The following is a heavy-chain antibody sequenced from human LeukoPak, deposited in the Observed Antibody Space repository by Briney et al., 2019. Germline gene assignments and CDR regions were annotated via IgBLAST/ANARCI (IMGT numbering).Heavy chain of an antibody. CDR1: GGSISSYY. J-gene: IGHJ4*02. V-gene: IGHV4-59*01. D-gene: IGHD3-3*01. CDR3: AREIIPAASFDY. CDR2: IYYTGST. Sequence: PSETLSLTCTVSGGSISSYYWTWIRQPPGQGLEWIGYIYYTGSTNYNPSLKSRVTISIDTSKNQFSLKLSSVTAADTAVYYCAREIIPAASFDYWGQGTLVTVSS.